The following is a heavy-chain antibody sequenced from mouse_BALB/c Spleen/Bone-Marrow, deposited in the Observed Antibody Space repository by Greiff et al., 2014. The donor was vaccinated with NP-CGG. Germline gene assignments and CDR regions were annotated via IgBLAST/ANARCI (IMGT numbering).Heavy chain of an antibody. D-gene: IGHD2-3*01. J-gene: IGHJ3*01. CDR3: ARADGYYAWFAY. Sequence: EVQVVESGAEFVKPGASVKLSCTASGFNIKDTYMHWVKRRPEQGLEWIGRIDPANDNTKYDPKLQGKATITADTSSNTAYLQLSSPTSEDAAVYYCARADGYYAWFAYWGQRTLVTVSA. CDR1: GFNIKDTY. V-gene: IGHV14-3*02. CDR2: IDPANDNT.